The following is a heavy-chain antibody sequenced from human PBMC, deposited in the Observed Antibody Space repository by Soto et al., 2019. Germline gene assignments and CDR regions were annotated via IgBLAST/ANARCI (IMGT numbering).Heavy chain of an antibody. D-gene: IGHD3-10*01. V-gene: IGHV4-34*01. CDR2: INHSGST. Sequence: SETLSLTCAVYGGSFSGYYWSWIRQPPGKGLEWIGEINHSGSTNYNPSLKSRVTISVDTSKNQFSLKLSSVTAADTAVYYCAKDALATMVRGVSWFDPWGQGTLVTVSS. CDR3: AKDALATMVRGVSWFDP. J-gene: IGHJ5*02. CDR1: GGSFSGYY.